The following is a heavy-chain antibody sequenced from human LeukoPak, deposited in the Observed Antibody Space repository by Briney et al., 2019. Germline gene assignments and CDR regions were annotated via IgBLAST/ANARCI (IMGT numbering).Heavy chain of an antibody. V-gene: IGHV1-8*01. J-gene: IGHJ4*02. D-gene: IGHD5-12*01. CDR1: GYTFTIYD. CDR2: MNPNNGGT. Sequence: ASVKVSCKASGYTFTIYDIIWVRQAPGQGLGWVGWMNPNNGGTVYAQKFQGRVTMTRDTSISTVYMELSSLRSDDTAVYYCARGLLQGYDYAYWGQGTLVTVSS. CDR3: ARGLLQGYDYAY.